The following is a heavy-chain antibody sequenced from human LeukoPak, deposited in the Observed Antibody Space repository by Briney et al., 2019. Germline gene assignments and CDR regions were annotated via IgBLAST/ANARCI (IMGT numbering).Heavy chain of an antibody. D-gene: IGHD3-9*01. CDR3: TREIRYFDWFQADY. CDR1: GFTFGDHS. CDR2: IRSKAYGGTA. V-gene: IGHV3-49*05. Sequence: KPGGSLRLSCTASGFTFGDHSVSWFRQAPGKGLEWVGFIRSKAYGGTAEYAASVKGRFTISRDDSKSVAHLQMDSLKTEDTAVYYCTREIRYFDWFQADYWGQGTLVTVSS. J-gene: IGHJ4*02.